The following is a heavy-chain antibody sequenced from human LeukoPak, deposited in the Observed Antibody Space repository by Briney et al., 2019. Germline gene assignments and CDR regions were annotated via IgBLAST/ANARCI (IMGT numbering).Heavy chain of an antibody. CDR2: INPKTGAA. V-gene: IGHV1-2*06. CDR1: GYTFTDNY. J-gene: IGHJ4*02. D-gene: IGHD6-25*01. CDR3: ARDGSGVAY. Sequence: ASVKVSCKASGYTFTDNYIYWVRQAPGQGLEWMGRINPKTGAANSAQKFQDRVTMTRDTSISTAYKELSRLKADDTAVYYCARDGSGVAYWGQGTLVTVSS.